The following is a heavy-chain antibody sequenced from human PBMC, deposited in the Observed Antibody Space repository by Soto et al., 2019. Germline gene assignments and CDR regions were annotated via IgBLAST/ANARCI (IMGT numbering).Heavy chain of an antibody. CDR1: GYTFTGYY. J-gene: IGHJ6*02. CDR2: INPNSGGT. Sequence: QVQLVQSGAEVKKPGASVKVSCKASGYTFTGYYMHWVRQAPGQGLEWMGWINPNSGGTNYAQKFQGWVTRTRGTSSSTASMELSRLRSDDTAVYYCARGGSLWFGELSAYYYGMDVWGQGTTVTVSS. V-gene: IGHV1-2*04. CDR3: ARGGSLWFGELSAYYYGMDV. D-gene: IGHD3-10*01.